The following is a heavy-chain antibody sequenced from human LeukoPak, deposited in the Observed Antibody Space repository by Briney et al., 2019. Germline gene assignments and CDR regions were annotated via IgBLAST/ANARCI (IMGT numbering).Heavy chain of an antibody. CDR1: GGTFSSYA. Sequence: SVKVSCKASGGTFSSYAISWVRQAPGQGLEWMGGVIPIFGTANYAQKFQGRVTITADKSTSTAYMELSSLRSEDTAVYYCARGAIAVAGTLFDYWGQGTLVTVSS. V-gene: IGHV1-69*06. J-gene: IGHJ4*02. D-gene: IGHD6-19*01. CDR2: VIPIFGTA. CDR3: ARGAIAVAGTLFDY.